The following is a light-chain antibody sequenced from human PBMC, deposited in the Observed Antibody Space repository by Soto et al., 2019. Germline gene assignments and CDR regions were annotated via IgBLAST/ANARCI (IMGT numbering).Light chain of an antibody. CDR3: QHRHN. CDR2: DAS. Sequence: DIVLTQSPATLSLSPGERATLSCRASQSVSRDFAWYQQKPGQAPRLLIYDASNRATGIPARFSGSGSGTDFTLSINCLQHEDFEVDYWQHRHNFGPGTKVDFK. V-gene: IGKV3-11*01. J-gene: IGKJ3*01. CDR1: QSVSRD.